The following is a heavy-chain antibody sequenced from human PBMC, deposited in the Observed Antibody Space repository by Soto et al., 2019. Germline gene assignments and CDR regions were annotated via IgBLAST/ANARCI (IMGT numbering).Heavy chain of an antibody. CDR2: ISAYNGNT. CDR1: GYTFTSYG. D-gene: IGHD2-2*03. V-gene: IGHV1-18*04. J-gene: IGHJ6*04. Sequence: ASVKVSCKASGYTFTSYGISWLRQAPGQGLEWMGWISAYNGNTNYAQKLQGRVTMTTDTSTSTAYMELRSLRSDDTAVYYCARDHGDCSSTSCNYGMAVWGKGTTVT. CDR3: ARDHGDCSSTSCNYGMAV.